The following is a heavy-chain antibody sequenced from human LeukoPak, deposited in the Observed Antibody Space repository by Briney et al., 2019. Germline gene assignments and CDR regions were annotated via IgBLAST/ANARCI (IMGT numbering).Heavy chain of an antibody. CDR2: IYSGGST. J-gene: IGHJ4*02. Sequence: PGGSLRLSCAASGFTVSSNYMSWVRQAPGKGLEWVSVIYSGGSTYYTDSVKGRFTISRDNSKNTLYLQMNSLRAEDTAVYYCARLNNPSSGWAYYFDYWGQGTLVTVSS. V-gene: IGHV3-53*01. CDR1: GFTVSSNY. CDR3: ARLNNPSSGWAYYFDY. D-gene: IGHD6-19*01.